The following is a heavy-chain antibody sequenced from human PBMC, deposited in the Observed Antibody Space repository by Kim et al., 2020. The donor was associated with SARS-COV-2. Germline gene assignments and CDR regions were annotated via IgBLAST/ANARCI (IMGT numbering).Heavy chain of an antibody. V-gene: IGHV5-10-1*01. CDR1: GYRFSTYW. J-gene: IGHJ4*02. CDR2: IDPRDSYN. CDR3: ARHRFTPGADFDL. Sequence: GESLKISCKVSGYRFSTYWIHWVRQVPGKGLQWVGRIDPRDSYNNYDPSFEGHVTISVDSSIDTAFLQWSSLKASDTAMYYCARHRFTPGADFDLWGQGT. D-gene: IGHD3-16*01.